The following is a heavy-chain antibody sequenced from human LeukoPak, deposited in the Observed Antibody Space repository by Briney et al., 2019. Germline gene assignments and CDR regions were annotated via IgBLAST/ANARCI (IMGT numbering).Heavy chain of an antibody. Sequence: PGGSLRLSCTASGFTLSTYTMNWVRQAPGKGLEWVSYISSTSTTKYYADSVKGRFTISRDNSKNSLDLQMNRLTAEDTAVYYCARDRSLLDGDYGVWFDAWGQGSLVTVSS. D-gene: IGHD4-17*01. V-gene: IGHV3-48*04. CDR3: ARDRSLLDGDYGVWFDA. CDR1: GFTLSTYT. CDR2: ISSTSTTK. J-gene: IGHJ5*02.